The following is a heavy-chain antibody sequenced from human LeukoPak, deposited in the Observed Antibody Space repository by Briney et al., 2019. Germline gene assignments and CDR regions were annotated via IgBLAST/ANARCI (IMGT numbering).Heavy chain of an antibody. V-gene: IGHV3-21*01. Sequence: GGSLRLSCAASGFTFSSYSMNWVRQAPGKGLEWVSSISGSSIYIYYADSVKGRFTISRDNAKNSLYLQMNSLRGEDTAVYYCAISGSGSYYPFDYWGQGTLVTVSP. CDR2: ISGSSIYI. CDR1: GFTFSSYS. CDR3: AISGSGSYYPFDY. J-gene: IGHJ4*02. D-gene: IGHD3-10*01.